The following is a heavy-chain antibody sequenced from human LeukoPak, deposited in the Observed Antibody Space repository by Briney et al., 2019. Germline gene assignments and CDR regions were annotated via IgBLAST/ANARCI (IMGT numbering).Heavy chain of an antibody. CDR1: GGTFSSYA. Sequence: SVKVSCKASGGTFSSYAISWVRQAPGQGLEWMGGIIPIFGTANYAQKFQGRVTITADESTSTAYMELSSLRSEDTAVYYCARGVYYYGSGYLNFDYWGQGTLVTVSS. CDR3: ARGVYYYGSGYLNFDY. J-gene: IGHJ4*02. V-gene: IGHV1-69*13. CDR2: IIPIFGTA. D-gene: IGHD3-10*01.